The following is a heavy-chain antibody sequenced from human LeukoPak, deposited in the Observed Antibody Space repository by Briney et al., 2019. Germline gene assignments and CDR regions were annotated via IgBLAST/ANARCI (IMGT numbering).Heavy chain of an antibody. CDR2: ISGSGGST. Sequence: PGGSLRLSCAASGFAVSNKFMYWVRQAPGKGLEWVSAISGSGGSTYYADSVKGRFTISRDNSKNTLYLQMNSLRAEDTAGYYCAKYLGYCSDGSCYFVNWGQGTLVTVSS. CDR3: AKYLGYCSDGSCYFVN. V-gene: IGHV3-23*01. D-gene: IGHD2-15*01. CDR1: GFAVSNKF. J-gene: IGHJ4*02.